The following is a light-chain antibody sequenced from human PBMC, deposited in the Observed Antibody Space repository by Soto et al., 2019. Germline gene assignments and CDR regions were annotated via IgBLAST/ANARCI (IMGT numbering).Light chain of an antibody. CDR1: SSNIGAGFD. V-gene: IGLV1-40*01. CDR3: QSYDSSLSGPYV. CDR2: GTR. J-gene: IGLJ1*01. Sequence: VLTQPPSVSGAPGQRVTISCTGSSSNIGAGFDVHWYQQLPGTAPQLLIFGTRNRPSGVPDRFSGSKSGTSASLAITGLQAEDEAHYYCQSYDSSLSGPYVFGTGTKVTVL.